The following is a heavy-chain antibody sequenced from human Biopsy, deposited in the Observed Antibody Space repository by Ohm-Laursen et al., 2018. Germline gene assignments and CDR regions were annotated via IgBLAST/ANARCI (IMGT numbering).Heavy chain of an antibody. CDR3: ARDTRWSPYSMDV. Sequence: SLRLSCAASGFTFSDYYMNWIRQAPGRGLEWVSYISGGGTIYYGDSMKGRVTISRDNAKNSLYLQMHSLRAEDTAVYYCARDTRWSPYSMDVWGQGTTVTVSS. CDR2: ISGGGTI. J-gene: IGHJ6*02. V-gene: IGHV3-11*01. D-gene: IGHD4-23*01. CDR1: GFTFSDYY.